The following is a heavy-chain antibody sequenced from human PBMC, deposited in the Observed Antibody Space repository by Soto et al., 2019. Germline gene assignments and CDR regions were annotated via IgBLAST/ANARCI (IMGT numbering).Heavy chain of an antibody. CDR1: AYTFNSYS. CDR3: ARSMERTTVNIWFNP. Sequence: QVQLVQSGAEEKKPGSSVKVSCEASAYTFNSYSLSWLRLAPGQRVAWMVGITPVFGTADYAQSFEDRLTITADDSTSTVYIELSSLRSDARAVYYCARSMERTTVNIWFNPWGQGARVTVSS. D-gene: IGHD4-17*01. J-gene: IGHJ5*02. CDR2: ITPVFGTA. V-gene: IGHV1-69*01.